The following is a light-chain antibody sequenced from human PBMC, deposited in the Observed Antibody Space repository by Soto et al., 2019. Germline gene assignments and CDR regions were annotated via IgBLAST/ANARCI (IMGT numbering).Light chain of an antibody. Sequence: EIVLTQSPGTLSLSPGEGATLSCRASQSIYTKLAWYQKKSGQAPRLLMSGASSRASGVPVRFSGSGSGTDFTLTISRLEPEDFALYYCQQYGGSPITFGLGTRLEIK. J-gene: IGKJ5*01. CDR2: GAS. CDR3: QQYGGSPIT. CDR1: QSIYTK. V-gene: IGKV3-20*01.